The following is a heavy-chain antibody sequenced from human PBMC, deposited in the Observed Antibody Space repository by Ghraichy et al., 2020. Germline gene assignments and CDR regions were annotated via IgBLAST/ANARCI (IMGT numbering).Heavy chain of an antibody. CDR1: GGTFSSYA. V-gene: IGHV1-69*13. J-gene: IGHJ5*02. CDR3: ARGPIIGGWFDP. CDR2: IIPIFGTA. Sequence: SVKVSCKASGGTFSSYAISWVRQAPGQGLEWMGGIIPIFGTANYAQKFQGRVTITADESTSTAYMELSSLRSEDTAVYYCARGPIIGGWFDPWGQGTLVTVSS. D-gene: IGHD3-3*01.